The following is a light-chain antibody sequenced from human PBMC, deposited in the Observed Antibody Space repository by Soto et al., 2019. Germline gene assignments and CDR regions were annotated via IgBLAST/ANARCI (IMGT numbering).Light chain of an antibody. CDR2: VGTGGIVG. V-gene: IGLV9-49*01. Sequence: QAVLTQPPSASASLGASVTLTCTLSSGYSNYKVDWYQQRPGKGPRFVMRVGTGGIVGSKGAVIPDRFSVLGSGLNRYLTNKNIREGDESDYHCGAEPGSGSNFVLVFSGGTKLTVL. CDR1: SGYSNYK. J-gene: IGLJ2*01. CDR3: GAEPGSGSNFVLV.